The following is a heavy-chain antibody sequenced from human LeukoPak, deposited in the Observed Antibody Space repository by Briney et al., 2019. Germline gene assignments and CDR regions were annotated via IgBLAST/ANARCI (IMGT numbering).Heavy chain of an antibody. CDR3: ARDGRYYDILTGYNLDY. D-gene: IGHD3-9*01. CDR2: ISSSSSYI. V-gene: IGHV3-21*01. J-gene: IGHJ4*02. Sequence: GGSLRLSCAASGFTFSSYSMNWVRQAPGKGLEWVSSISSSSSYIYYADSVKGRFTISRDNAKNSLYLQMNSLRAEDTAVYYCARDGRYYDILTGYNLDYWGQGTLVTVSS. CDR1: GFTFSSYS.